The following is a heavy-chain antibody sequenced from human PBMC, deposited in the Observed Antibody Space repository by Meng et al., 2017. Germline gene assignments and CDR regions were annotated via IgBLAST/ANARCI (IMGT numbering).Heavy chain of an antibody. CDR1: GGSISRSNW. J-gene: IGHJ4*02. Sequence: LQESRPGLAQPPGTLSLTGVVSGGSISRSNWWGWVRQPPGKGLEWIGEIYQSGSTNYNPSLKSRVTISVDKSKNQFSLKLSSVTAADTAVYYCARWSIYCSGGSCYSFDYWGQGTLVTVSS. CDR3: ARWSIYCSGGSCYSFDY. V-gene: IGHV4-4*03. D-gene: IGHD2-15*01. CDR2: IYQSGST.